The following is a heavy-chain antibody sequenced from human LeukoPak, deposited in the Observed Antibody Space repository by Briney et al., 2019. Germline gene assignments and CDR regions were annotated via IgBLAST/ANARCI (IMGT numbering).Heavy chain of an antibody. V-gene: IGHV3-15*01. CDR3: TTEDDSSGYYYNWFDP. CDR1: GFTFSNAW. J-gene: IGHJ5*02. CDR2: IKSKTDGGTT. Sequence: GGSLRLSCAASGFTFSNAWMSWVRQAPGKGLEWVGRIKSKTDGGTTDYAAPVKGRFTISRDDSKNTLYLQMNSPKTEDTAVYYCTTEDDSSGYYYNWFDPWGQGTLVTVSS. D-gene: IGHD3-22*01.